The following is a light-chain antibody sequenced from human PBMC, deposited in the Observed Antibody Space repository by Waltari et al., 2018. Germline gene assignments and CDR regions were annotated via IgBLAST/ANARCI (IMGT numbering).Light chain of an antibody. Sequence: DIVMTQSPDSLAVSLGERATINCKSSQSVLYSSNNKNYLAWYQQKQGQPPKLLIYWASTRESGVPDRFSGSGSGTDFTLTISSLQAEDVAVYYCQQYYRTPLTFGGGTKVEIK. V-gene: IGKV4-1*01. CDR3: QQYYRTPLT. J-gene: IGKJ4*01. CDR1: QSVLYSSNNKNY. CDR2: WAS.